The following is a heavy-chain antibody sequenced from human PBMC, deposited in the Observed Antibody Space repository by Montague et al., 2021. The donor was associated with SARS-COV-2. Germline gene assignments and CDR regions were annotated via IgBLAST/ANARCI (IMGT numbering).Heavy chain of an antibody. CDR1: GFTFDDYA. D-gene: IGHD6-6*01. Sequence: SLRLSCAASGFTFDDYAMHWVRQAPGKGLEWVSLISGDGGSTYYADSVKGRFTISRDNSKNSLYLQMNSLRTEDTALYYCARRALYGSSYAFDIWGQGTMVTVSS. V-gene: IGHV3-43*02. CDR3: ARRALYGSSYAFDI. J-gene: IGHJ3*02. CDR2: ISGDGGST.